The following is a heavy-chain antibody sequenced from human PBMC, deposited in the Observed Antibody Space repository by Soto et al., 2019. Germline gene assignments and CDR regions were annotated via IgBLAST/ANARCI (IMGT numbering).Heavy chain of an antibody. CDR1: GFSFSDYG. CDR2: ISYDGSER. CDR3: AKEGALSGWTYGDC. V-gene: IGHV3-30*18. D-gene: IGHD6-19*01. J-gene: IGHJ4*02. Sequence: QVQLAESGGGVVQPGRSLRLSCAASGFSFSDYGMHWVRQAPGKGLDWVGVISYDGSERHFADSVKGRFTISRDNSKNTLYLQMNSLRPEDTAVYYCAKEGALSGWTYGDCWGQGTLVTVSS.